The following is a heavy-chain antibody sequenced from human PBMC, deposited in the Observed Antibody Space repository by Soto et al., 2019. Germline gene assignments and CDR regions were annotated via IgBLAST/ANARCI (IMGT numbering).Heavy chain of an antibody. Sequence: SGGTFSSYAISWVRQAPGQGLEWMGGIIPIFGTANYAQKFQGRVTITADESTSTAYMELSSLRSEDTAVDYCARGGDVDTAMGLFDYWGQGTLVTVAS. CDR3: ARGGDVDTAMGLFDY. V-gene: IGHV1-69*01. CDR2: IIPIFGTA. J-gene: IGHJ4*02. D-gene: IGHD5-18*01. CDR1: GGTFSSYA.